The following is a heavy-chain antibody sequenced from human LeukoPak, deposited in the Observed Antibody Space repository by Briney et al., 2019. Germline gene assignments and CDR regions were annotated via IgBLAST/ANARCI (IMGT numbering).Heavy chain of an antibody. Sequence: GASVKVSCKASGYTFTSYGISWVRQAPGPGLEWMGWISAYNGNTNYAQKLQGRVPMNTDTSTSTAYVEPRSLRSDDTAVYYCARVRGYYDSSGPRDYWGQGTLVTVSS. V-gene: IGHV1-18*01. CDR2: ISAYNGNT. D-gene: IGHD3-22*01. CDR1: GYTFTSYG. J-gene: IGHJ4*02. CDR3: ARVRGYYDSSGPRDY.